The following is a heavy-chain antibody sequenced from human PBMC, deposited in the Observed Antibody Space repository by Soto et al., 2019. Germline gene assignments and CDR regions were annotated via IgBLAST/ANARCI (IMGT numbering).Heavy chain of an antibody. Sequence: QVQLVQSGAEVKKPGASVKVSCKASGYTFAYYEITWVRQAPGQGLEWMGWTSAYSGNRHYAQKLQGRLTMTTDTSTNTASMELRSLTSDDTAVYYCARVVKAGDYGDYGKYYFDYWGHGTLVTVSS. D-gene: IGHD4-17*01. CDR3: ARVVKAGDYGDYGKYYFDY. CDR2: TSAYSGNR. V-gene: IGHV1-18*04. J-gene: IGHJ4*01. CDR1: GYTFAYYE.